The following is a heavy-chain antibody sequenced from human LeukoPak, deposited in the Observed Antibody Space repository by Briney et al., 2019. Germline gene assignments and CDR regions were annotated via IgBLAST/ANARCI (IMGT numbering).Heavy chain of an antibody. D-gene: IGHD3-10*01. CDR1: GFTFSTFG. J-gene: IGHJ4*01. V-gene: IGHV3-30*02. CDR2: IQYDDSIE. Sequence: GGSLRLSCAASGFTFSTFGMNWVRQAPDKGLEWVAFIQYDDSIEYYADSVKGRFTISRDNSKNTLYLQMNSLRGDDTAVYCCAKDQGVVGSYDYWGHGTLVTVSS. CDR3: AKDQGVVGSYDY.